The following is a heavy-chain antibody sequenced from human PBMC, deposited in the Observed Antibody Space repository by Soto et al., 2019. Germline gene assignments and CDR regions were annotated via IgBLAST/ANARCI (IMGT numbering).Heavy chain of an antibody. CDR3: ARDVLLVAARPRGYYYYFMDV. J-gene: IGHJ6*03. CDR1: GLTFSSYS. CDR2: IWYDGSNK. V-gene: IGHV3-33*01. Sequence: GGSMTLSCAASGLTFSSYSMHWVRQAPGKGLEWVAVIWYDGSNKYYADSVKGRFTISRDNSKNTLYLQMNSLRAEDTAVYYCARDVLLVAARPRGYYYYFMDVWGKGTTVTVSS. D-gene: IGHD6-6*01.